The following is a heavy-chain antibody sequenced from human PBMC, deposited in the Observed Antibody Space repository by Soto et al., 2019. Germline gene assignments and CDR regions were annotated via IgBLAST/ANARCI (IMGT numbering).Heavy chain of an antibody. CDR3: ARDTGGSYDY. D-gene: IGHD3-16*01. J-gene: IGHJ4*02. V-gene: IGHV3-72*01. Sequence: EVQLMESGGGLVQPGGSLRLSCAASGFIFSDYYMDWVRQVPGKGLEWVGRTRNKVNSFSAEYAASVKGRFSIYRVASKDSMYLQMNSLKSDDTAVYYCARDTGGSYDYWGQGALVTVSS. CDR1: GFIFSDYY. CDR2: TRNKVNSFSA.